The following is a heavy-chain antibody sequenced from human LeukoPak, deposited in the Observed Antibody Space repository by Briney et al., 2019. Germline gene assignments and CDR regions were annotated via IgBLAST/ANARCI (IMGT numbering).Heavy chain of an antibody. CDR2: IYSGGST. CDR3: ARGGYCSSTSCYPPGDY. CDR1: GFTFRDYA. Sequence: GGSLRLSCAASGFTFRDYAMTWVRQAPGKGLEWVSVIYSGGSTYYADSVKGRFAISRDNSKNTLYLQMNSLRAEDTAVYYCARGGYCSSTSCYPPGDYWGQGTLVTVSS. D-gene: IGHD2-2*01. V-gene: IGHV3-66*01. J-gene: IGHJ4*02.